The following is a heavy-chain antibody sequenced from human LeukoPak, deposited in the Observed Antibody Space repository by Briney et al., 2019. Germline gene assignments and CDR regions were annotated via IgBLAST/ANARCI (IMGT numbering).Heavy chain of an antibody. J-gene: IGHJ5*02. CDR2: IKQDGSEK. V-gene: IGHV3-7*01. CDR3: ARGQARIGRAVLWVGWFDP. CDR1: GFTFSSYW. Sequence: GGSLRLSCAASGFTFSSYWMSWVRQAPGKGLEWVANIKQDGSEKYYVDSVKGRFTISRDNAKNSLYLQMNSLRAEDTAVYYCARGQARIGRAVLWVGWFDPWGQGTLVTVSS. D-gene: IGHD2-15*01.